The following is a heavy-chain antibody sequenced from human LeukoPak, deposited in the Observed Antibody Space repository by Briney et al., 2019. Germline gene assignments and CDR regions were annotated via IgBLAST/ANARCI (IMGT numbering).Heavy chain of an antibody. CDR2: INPSGGST. Sequence: GASVKVSCKASGYTFTSYYMHWVRQAPGQGLEWMGIINPSGGSTSYAQKFQGRVTMTRDMFTSTVYMELSSLRSEDTAVYYCASYCSSTSCYLDAFDIWGQGTMVTVSS. CDR3: ASYCSSTSCYLDAFDI. V-gene: IGHV1-46*01. J-gene: IGHJ3*02. CDR1: GYTFTSYY. D-gene: IGHD2-2*01.